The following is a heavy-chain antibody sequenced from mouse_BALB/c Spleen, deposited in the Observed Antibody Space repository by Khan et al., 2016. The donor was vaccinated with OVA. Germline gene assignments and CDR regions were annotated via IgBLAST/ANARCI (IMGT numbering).Heavy chain of an antibody. CDR1: GYSFTTYY. J-gene: IGHJ3*01. CDR2: IDPFSGDT. D-gene: IGHD2-2*01. Sequence: IQLVQSGPELMKPGASGKISCKASGYSFTTYYIYWVKQSYGKSLEWIGYIDPFSGDTTYNQKFKGMATLTVDKSSSTAYIHLSNLTSEDSAVYYCTRHGYVAWFTYWGQGTLVTVAA. V-gene: IGHV1S135*01. CDR3: TRHGYVAWFTY.